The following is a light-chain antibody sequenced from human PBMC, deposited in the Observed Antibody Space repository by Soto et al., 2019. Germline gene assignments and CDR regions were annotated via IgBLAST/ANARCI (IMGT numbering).Light chain of an antibody. CDR1: QSINSW. Sequence: DIQMTQSPSTLSASIGDRVTITCRASQSINSWLAWYQQKPGKAPKLLIYEASSLESRVPSRFSGSGSGTEFTLTISSLQPDDFATYYCQQYQSYSTFGQGTKVEIK. V-gene: IGKV1-5*03. CDR3: QQYQSYST. J-gene: IGKJ1*01. CDR2: EAS.